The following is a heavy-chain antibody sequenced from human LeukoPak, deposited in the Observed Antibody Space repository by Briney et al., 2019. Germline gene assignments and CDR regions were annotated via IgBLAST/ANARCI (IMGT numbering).Heavy chain of an antibody. J-gene: IGHJ4*02. CDR2: INPDGTEK. CDR1: GFTFSSYW. D-gene: IGHD2-21*01. Sequence: GGSLRLSCAASGFTFSSYWMTWVRHAPGKGLEWMANINPDGTEKNYVESVKGRFTISRDNAKNSLYLQMNSLRAEDTAVYYCARGSCDVDCRRPPYWGQGTPVTVSS. V-gene: IGHV3-7*01. CDR3: ARGSCDVDCRRPPY.